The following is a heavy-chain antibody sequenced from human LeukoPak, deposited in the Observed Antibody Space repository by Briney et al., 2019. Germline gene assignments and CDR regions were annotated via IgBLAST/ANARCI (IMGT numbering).Heavy chain of an antibody. CDR3: AREPITMIVVGTEGDY. CDR2: ISSSSSYI. D-gene: IGHD3-22*01. CDR1: GFTFSSYS. J-gene: IGHJ4*02. V-gene: IGHV3-21*01. Sequence: PGGSLRLSCAASGFTFSSYSMNWVRQAPGKGLEWVSSISSSSSYIYYADSVKGRFTISRDNAKNSLYLQMNSLRAEDTAVYYCAREPITMIVVGTEGDYWGQGTLVTVSS.